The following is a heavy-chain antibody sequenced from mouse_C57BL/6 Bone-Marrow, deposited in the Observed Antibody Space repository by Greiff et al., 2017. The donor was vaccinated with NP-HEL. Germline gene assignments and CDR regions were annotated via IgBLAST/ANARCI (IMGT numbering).Heavy chain of an antibody. V-gene: IGHV1-81*01. CDR2: IYPRSGNT. CDR1: GYTFTSYG. D-gene: IGHD1-1*01. J-gene: IGHJ2*01. Sequence: VMLVESGAELARPGASVKLSCKASGYTFTSYGISWVKQRTGQGLEWIGEIYPRSGNTYYNEKFKGKATLTADKSSSTAYMELRSLTSEDSAVYFCARSSSYGFDYWGQGTTLTVSS. CDR3: ARSSSYGFDY.